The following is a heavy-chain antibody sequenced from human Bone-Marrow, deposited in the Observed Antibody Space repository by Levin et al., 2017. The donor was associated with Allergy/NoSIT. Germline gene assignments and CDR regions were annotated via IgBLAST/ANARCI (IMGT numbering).Heavy chain of an antibody. D-gene: IGHD6-13*01. CDR1: GFTFSNYA. CDR2: ISGSGDST. CDR3: AKSRSVEIAAAANY. J-gene: IGHJ4*02. Sequence: LGESLKISCAASGFTFSNYAMNWVRQPPGKGLEWVSSISGSGDSTYYADSVRGRFTISRDNSKNTLFLQMNSLRAEDTAVYYCAKSRSVEIAAAANYWGQGTLVTVSS. V-gene: IGHV3-23*01.